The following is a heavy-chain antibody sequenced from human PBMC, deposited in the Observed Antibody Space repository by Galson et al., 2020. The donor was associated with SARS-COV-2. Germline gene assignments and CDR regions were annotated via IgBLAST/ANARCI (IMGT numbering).Heavy chain of an antibody. CDR2: ISGSGDST. Sequence: GGSLRLSCGASGLTFSFYSMSWVRQATEKRLEWVSSISGSGDSTYYRDSVKGRFTASRDTSKNTLFLQMNSLRAEDTAVYYCAKDKRDLLDAFDIWGRWTMVTVAS. D-gene: IGHD2-8*02. CDR1: GLTFSFYS. J-gene: IGHJ3*02. CDR3: AKDKRDLLDAFDI. V-gene: IGHV3-23*02.